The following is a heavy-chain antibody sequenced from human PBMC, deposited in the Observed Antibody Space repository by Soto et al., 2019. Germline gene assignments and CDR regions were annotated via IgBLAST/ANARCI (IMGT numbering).Heavy chain of an antibody. V-gene: IGHV4-31*03. CDR1: GGSISSGGYY. CDR3: ARCSLVVVPAPGFDP. CDR2: IYYSGTT. D-gene: IGHD2-2*01. J-gene: IGHJ5*02. Sequence: SETLSLTCTVSGGSISSGGYYWSWIRQHPGKGLEWIGYIYYSGTTYYNPSLKSRVTISVDTSKNQFSLKLSSVSAADTALYCCARCSLVVVPAPGFDPWGWGTLVTVSS.